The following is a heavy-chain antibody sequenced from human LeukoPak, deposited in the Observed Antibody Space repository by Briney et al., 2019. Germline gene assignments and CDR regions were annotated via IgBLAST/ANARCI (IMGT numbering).Heavy chain of an antibody. CDR1: GFTFSSYA. V-gene: IGHV3-23*01. D-gene: IGHD3-10*01. CDR2: ISGSGGST. J-gene: IGHJ4*02. Sequence: PGGSLRLSCAASGFTFSSYAMSWVRQAPGKGLEWVSAISGSGGSTYYADSVKGRFTISRDNSKNTLYLQMNSLRAEDTAVYYCAKDLLLWFGEFPGYFDYWGQGTLVTVSS. CDR3: AKDLLLWFGEFPGYFDY.